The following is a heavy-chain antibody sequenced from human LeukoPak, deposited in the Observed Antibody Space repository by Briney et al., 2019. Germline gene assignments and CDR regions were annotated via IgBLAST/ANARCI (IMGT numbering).Heavy chain of an antibody. D-gene: IGHD4-17*01. J-gene: IGHJ6*02. V-gene: IGHV3-33*01. Sequence: GRSLRLSCAASGFTFSSYCMHWVRQAPGKGLEWVAVIWYDGSNKYYADSVKGRFTISRDNSKNTLYLQMNSLRAEDTAVYYCARDYGDYAGAYYYYGMDVWGQGTTVTVSS. CDR1: GFTFSSYC. CDR3: ARDYGDYAGAYYYYGMDV. CDR2: IWYDGSNK.